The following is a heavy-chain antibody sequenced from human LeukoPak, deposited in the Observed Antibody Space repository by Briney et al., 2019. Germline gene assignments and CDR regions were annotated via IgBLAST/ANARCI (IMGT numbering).Heavy chain of an antibody. J-gene: IGHJ4*02. D-gene: IGHD3-9*01. CDR3: AKGVRFLDWWILDY. CDR2: ISGSDST. Sequence: PGRSLRLSCAASGFTLSSFAMSWVRQAPRKGLERVSAISGSDSTYYADSVKGRFTISKDNSKNTLYLQMNSLRAEETAIYYCAKGVRFLDWWILDYWGQGSLVTVSS. CDR1: GFTLSSFA. V-gene: IGHV3-23*01.